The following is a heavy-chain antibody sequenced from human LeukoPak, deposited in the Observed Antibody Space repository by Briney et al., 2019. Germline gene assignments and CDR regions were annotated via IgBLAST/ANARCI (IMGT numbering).Heavy chain of an antibody. J-gene: IGHJ4*02. CDR1: GYTFTYYG. CDR3: ARGSDTMVRGVIDY. Sequence: SVKVSCKASGYTFTYYGISWVRQAPGQGLEWMGGIIPIFGTANYAQKFQGRVTITTDESTSTAYMELSSLRSEDTAVYYCARGSDTMVRGVIDYWGQGTLVTVSS. V-gene: IGHV1-69*05. D-gene: IGHD3-10*01. CDR2: IIPIFGTA.